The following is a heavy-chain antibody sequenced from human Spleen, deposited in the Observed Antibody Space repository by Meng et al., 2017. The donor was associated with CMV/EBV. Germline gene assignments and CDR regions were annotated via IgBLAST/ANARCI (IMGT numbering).Heavy chain of an antibody. CDR3: ARAGFRTYQVDY. V-gene: IGHV3-30*04. Sequence: GESLKISCAASGFNFSNYPIHWVRQAPGKGLEWVASISYDGSNKYYADYVQGRFTISRDNSKNTLYLQMNSLRDEDTAVYYCARAGFRTYQVDYWGQGTLVTVSS. CDR2: ISYDGSNK. J-gene: IGHJ4*02. CDR1: GFNFSNYP. D-gene: IGHD2-2*01.